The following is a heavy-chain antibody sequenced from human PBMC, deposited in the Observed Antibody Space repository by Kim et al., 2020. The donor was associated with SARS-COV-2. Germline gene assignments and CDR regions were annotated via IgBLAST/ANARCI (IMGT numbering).Heavy chain of an antibody. CDR1: GGSISSYY. J-gene: IGHJ4*02. V-gene: IGHV4-59*08. Sequence: SETLSLTCTVSGGSISSYYWSWIRQPPGKGLEWIGYIYYSGSTNYNPSLKSRVTISVDTSKNQFSLKLSSVTAADTAVYYCARLPSVGATYFDYWGQGTLVTVSS. CDR3: ARLPSVGATYFDY. CDR2: IYYSGST. D-gene: IGHD1-26*01.